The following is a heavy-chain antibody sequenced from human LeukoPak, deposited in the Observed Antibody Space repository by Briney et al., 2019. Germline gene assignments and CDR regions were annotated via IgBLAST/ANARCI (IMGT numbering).Heavy chain of an antibody. CDR3: ARINFKSARDY. D-gene: IGHD1-20*01. Sequence: AGCLRLSSAGCAFTFRTLWMSWVREALGKGLEWVANIKQDGIEKYYVDSVKGRFTISRDNAKNSLYLQMNSLSAEDTAMYYCARINFKSARDYWGQGTLVTVSS. CDR2: IKQDGIEK. CDR1: AFTFRTLW. V-gene: IGHV3-7*01. J-gene: IGHJ4*02.